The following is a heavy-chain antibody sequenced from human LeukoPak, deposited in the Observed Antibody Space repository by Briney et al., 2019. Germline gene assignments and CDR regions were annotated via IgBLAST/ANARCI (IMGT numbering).Heavy chain of an antibody. Sequence: SETLSLTCTVSGGSISGYSWNWIRRPPGKGLEWIGYIYYSGSTNYNPSLKSRVTISVGTSKNQFSLKLSSVAAADTAVYYCARRPKITFGGVIAFDYWGQGALVTVSS. J-gene: IGHJ4*02. CDR3: ARRPKITFGGVIAFDY. D-gene: IGHD3-16*02. CDR1: GGSISGYS. V-gene: IGHV4-59*08. CDR2: IYYSGST.